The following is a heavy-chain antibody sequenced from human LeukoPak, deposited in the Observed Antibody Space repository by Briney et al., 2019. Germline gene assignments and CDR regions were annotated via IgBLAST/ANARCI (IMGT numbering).Heavy chain of an antibody. V-gene: IGHV1-24*01. CDR1: GYTLTELS. CDR2: FDPEDGET. CDR3: AAIYGDYVFDAFDI. J-gene: IGHJ3*02. Sequence: GASVQVSCKVSGYTLTELSMHWGRQAPGKGLEWMGGFDPEDGETIYAQKFQGRVTMTEDTSTDTAYMKLSSLRSEDTAVYYCAAIYGDYVFDAFDIWGQGTMVTVSS. D-gene: IGHD4-17*01.